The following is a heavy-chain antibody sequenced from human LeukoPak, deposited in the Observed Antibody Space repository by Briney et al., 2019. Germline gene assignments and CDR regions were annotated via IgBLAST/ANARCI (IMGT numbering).Heavy chain of an antibody. CDR3: TTDRRGTYYDILTGYWPPPYYYYGMDV. V-gene: IGHV3-15*01. CDR2: IKSKTDGGTT. J-gene: IGHJ6*02. D-gene: IGHD3-9*01. Sequence: GGSLRLSCAASGFTFSNAWMSWVRQAPGKGLEWVGRIKSKTDGGTTDYAAPVKGRFTISRDDSKNTLYLQMNSLKTEDTAVYYCTTDRRGTYYDILTGYWPPPYYYYGMDVWGQGTTVTVSS. CDR1: GFTFSNAW.